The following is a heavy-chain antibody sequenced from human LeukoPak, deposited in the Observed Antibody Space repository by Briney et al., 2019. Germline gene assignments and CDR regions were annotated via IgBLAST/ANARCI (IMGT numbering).Heavy chain of an antibody. CDR2: ISSSSSYI. CDR3: ARDLAFTMIVVVNGEFDY. V-gene: IGHV3-21*01. CDR1: GFTFSSYS. J-gene: IGHJ4*02. D-gene: IGHD3-22*01. Sequence: PGGSLRLSCAASGFTFSSYSVNWVRQAPGKGLEWVSSISSSSSYIYYADSVEGRFTISRDNAKNSLYLQMNSLRAEDTAVYYCARDLAFTMIVVVNGEFDYWGQGTLVTVSS.